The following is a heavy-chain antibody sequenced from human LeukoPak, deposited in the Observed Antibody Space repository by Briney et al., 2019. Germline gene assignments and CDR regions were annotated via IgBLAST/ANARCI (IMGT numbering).Heavy chain of an antibody. CDR3: ARDSEDIVVVPAATGSYFDY. Sequence: ASVKVSCKASGYTFTGYYMHWVRQAPGQGLEWMGWINPNSGGTNYAQKFQGRVTMTRDTSISTAYMELSRLRSDDTAVYYCARDSEDIVVVPAATGSYFDYWGQGTLVTVSS. V-gene: IGHV1-2*02. CDR1: GYTFTGYY. J-gene: IGHJ4*02. D-gene: IGHD2-2*01. CDR2: INPNSGGT.